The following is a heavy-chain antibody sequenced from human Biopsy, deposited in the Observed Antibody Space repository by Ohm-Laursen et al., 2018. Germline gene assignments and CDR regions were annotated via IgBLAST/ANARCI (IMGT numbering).Heavy chain of an antibody. CDR1: GGSLSSGSYF. D-gene: IGHD3-10*01. J-gene: IGHJ4*02. Sequence: TLSLTCTVSGGSLSSGSYFWTWIRQHPEKGLEWIGYIHNSGNTYYNPSLKSRVMISIDVSKDQFSLKLSSVTAADTAVYYCARDWSSGGYLEYWGQGSQVTVSS. V-gene: IGHV4-31*03. CDR3: ARDWSSGGYLEY. CDR2: IHNSGNT.